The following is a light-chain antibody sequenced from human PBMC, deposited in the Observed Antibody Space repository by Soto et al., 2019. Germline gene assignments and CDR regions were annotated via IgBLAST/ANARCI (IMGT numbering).Light chain of an antibody. Sequence: DIQVTQSPSSLSASVGVRVTITCRTSQDVAAYLSWYQQKPGKAPRLLIYAATALQSGVPSRFKGRGSGSDFTLTISSLQVEDSATYYCQQGVMSPTFGGGTTVEIK. CDR1: QDVAAY. CDR3: QQGVMSPT. V-gene: IGKV1-39*01. J-gene: IGKJ4*01. CDR2: AAT.